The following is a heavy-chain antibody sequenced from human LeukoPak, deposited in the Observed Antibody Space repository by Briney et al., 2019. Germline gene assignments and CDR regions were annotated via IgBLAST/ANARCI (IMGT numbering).Heavy chain of an antibody. CDR3: AGAYSSSWYGGDAFDI. CDR2: IYHSGRT. D-gene: IGHD6-13*01. J-gene: IGHJ3*02. Sequence: SETLSLTCTVSGGSISSYYWSWIRQPPGKGLQWIESIYHSGRTDYNPSLKSRVTISVDTSKNQFSLKLSSVTAADTAVYYCAGAYSSSWYGGDAFDIWGQGTMVTVSS. V-gene: IGHV4-59*04. CDR1: GGSISSYY.